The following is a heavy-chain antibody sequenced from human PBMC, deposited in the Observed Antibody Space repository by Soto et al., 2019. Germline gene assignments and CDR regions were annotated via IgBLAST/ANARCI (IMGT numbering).Heavy chain of an antibody. CDR1: GGTFSSYA. CDR3: ARGRGYYDYVWGSSPDRNDAFDI. V-gene: IGHV1-69*13. CDR2: VIPIFGTA. D-gene: IGHD3-16*01. J-gene: IGHJ3*02. Sequence: ASVKVSCKASGGTFSSYAISWVRQAPGQGLEWMGGVIPIFGTANYAQKFQGRVTITADESTSTAYMELSSLRSEDTAVYYCARGRGYYDYVWGSSPDRNDAFDIWG.